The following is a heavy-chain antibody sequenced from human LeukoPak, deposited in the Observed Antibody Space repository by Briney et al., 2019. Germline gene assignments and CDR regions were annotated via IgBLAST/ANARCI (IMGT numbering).Heavy chain of an antibody. CDR3: ATTSQFSFQH. J-gene: IGHJ1*01. CDR1: GFTFSTYA. V-gene: IGHV3-23*01. D-gene: IGHD6-6*01. CDR2: IAVSASNT. Sequence: HPGGPLRLSCATHGFTFSTYAMSWVRQAPGKGLDLVSMIAVSASNTYYADSVKGRFTISRDSSKNTLYLQMNSLTADDTAVYYCATTSQFSFQHWGQGTLVTVSS.